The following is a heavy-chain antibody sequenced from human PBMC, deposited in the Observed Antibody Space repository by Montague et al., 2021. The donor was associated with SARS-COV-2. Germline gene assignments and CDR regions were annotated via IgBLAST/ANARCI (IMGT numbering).Heavy chain of an antibody. V-gene: IGHV4-59*01. CDR2: IHYSWSN. CDR3: ASSLDPSGTYYLDY. D-gene: IGHD3-10*01. CDR1: GGSIGSDY. Sequence: SETLSLTCSVSGGSIGSDYWSWLRQPPGKGLEWIGHIHYSWSNTSSPSFKSRVTITIDTPKNQFSLKLSSVTAADTAVYYCASSLDPSGTYYLDYWGQGTPVTVSS. J-gene: IGHJ4*02.